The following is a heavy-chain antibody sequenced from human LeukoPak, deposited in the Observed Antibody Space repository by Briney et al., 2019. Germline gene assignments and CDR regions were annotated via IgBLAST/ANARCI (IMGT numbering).Heavy chain of an antibody. V-gene: IGHV4-34*01. CDR1: GGPFGGFY. D-gene: IGHD3-22*01. Sequence: SETLSLTCAVYGGPFGGFYWSWIRQPPGKGLEWLGEINHSGSTNYNPSLKSRVTISVDTSKNQFSLKLSSVTAADTAVYYCARGLDYYDSSAYPSRDWYFDLWGRGTLVTVSS. CDR2: INHSGST. J-gene: IGHJ2*01. CDR3: ARGLDYYDSSAYPSRDWYFDL.